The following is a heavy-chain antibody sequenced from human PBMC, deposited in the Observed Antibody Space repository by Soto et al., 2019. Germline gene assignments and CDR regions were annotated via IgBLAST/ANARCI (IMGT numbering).Heavy chain of an antibody. CDR3: ARTYYDILTGYPFLDY. J-gene: IGHJ4*02. D-gene: IGHD3-9*01. Sequence: SETLSLTCAVYGGSFSGYYWSWIRQPPGKGLEWIGGINHSGSTNYNPSLKSRVTISVDTSKNQFSLKLSSVTAADTAVYYCARTYYDILTGYPFLDYWGQGTLVTVSS. CDR1: GGSFSGYY. V-gene: IGHV4-34*01. CDR2: INHSGST.